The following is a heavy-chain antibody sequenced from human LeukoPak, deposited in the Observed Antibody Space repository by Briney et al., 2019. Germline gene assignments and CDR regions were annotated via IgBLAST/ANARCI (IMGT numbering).Heavy chain of an antibody. CDR2: ISGSGGST. D-gene: IGHD3-10*01. CDR3: AKGRSSGSYYTLFDY. CDR1: GFTFSSYA. Sequence: GGSLRLSCAASGFTFSSYAMSWARQAPGKGLEWVSAISGSGGSTYYADSVKGRFTISRDNSKNTLYLQMNSLRAEDTAVCYCAKGRSSGSYYTLFDYWGQGTLVTVSS. J-gene: IGHJ4*02. V-gene: IGHV3-23*01.